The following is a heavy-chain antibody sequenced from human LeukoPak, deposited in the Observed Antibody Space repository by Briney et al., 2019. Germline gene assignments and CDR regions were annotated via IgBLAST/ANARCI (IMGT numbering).Heavy chain of an antibody. CDR1: GGPIRTYY. Sequence: SETLSLTCTVPGGPIRTYYWSWIPQPPGKGPERIRHIHGSGEANYNPSLESRVTMSPDTSRSQFSLKVNSVTAADTAVYYCARDTYYSGSGTYFEDYFDSWGRGILVTVSS. V-gene: IGHV4-59*12. CDR3: ARDTYYSGSGTYFEDYFDS. CDR2: IHGSGEA. D-gene: IGHD3-10*01. J-gene: IGHJ4*02.